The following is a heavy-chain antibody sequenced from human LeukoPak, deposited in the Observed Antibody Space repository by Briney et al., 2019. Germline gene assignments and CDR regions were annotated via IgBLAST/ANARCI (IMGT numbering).Heavy chain of an antibody. CDR1: GGSFSGYY. CDR3: ARLGPYYYYYYMDV. J-gene: IGHJ6*03. V-gene: IGHV4-34*01. CDR2: INHSGST. Sequence: PSQTLSLTCAVYGGSFSGYYWSWIRRPPGKGLEWVGEINHSGSTNYNTSLKSRVTISVDTSKNQFSLKLSSVTAADTAVYYCARLGPYYYYYYMDVWGKGTRSPSP.